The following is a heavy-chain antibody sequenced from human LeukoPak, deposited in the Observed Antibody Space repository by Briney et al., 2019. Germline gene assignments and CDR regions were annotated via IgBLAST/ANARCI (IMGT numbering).Heavy chain of an antibody. J-gene: IGHJ4*02. CDR1: GFTFSSYS. CDR3: ARAGPDDFWSGYYFVRPFDY. D-gene: IGHD3-3*01. CDR2: ISSSSSYI. Sequence: PGGSLRLSCAASGFTFSSYSMNWVRQAPGKGLEWVSSISSSSSYIYYADSVKGRFTISRDNAKNSLYLQMNSLRAEDTAVYYCARAGPDDFWSGYYFVRPFDYWGQGTLVTVSS. V-gene: IGHV3-21*01.